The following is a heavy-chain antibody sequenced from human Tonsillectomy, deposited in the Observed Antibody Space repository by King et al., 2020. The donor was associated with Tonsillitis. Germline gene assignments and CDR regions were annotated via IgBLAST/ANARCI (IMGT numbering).Heavy chain of an antibody. CDR3: SREVIVVVPAATARYFDY. D-gene: IGHD2-2*01. V-gene: IGHV4-38-2*02. J-gene: IGHJ4*02. CDR1: GYSISSGYY. Sequence: VQLQESGPGLVKPSETLSLTCTVSGYSISSGYYWGWIRQPPGKGLEWIGSIYHSGSTYYNPSLKSRVTISVDTSKKQFSLKLSSVTAADTAVYYWSREVIVVVPAATARYFDYWGQGTLVTVSS. CDR2: IYHSGST.